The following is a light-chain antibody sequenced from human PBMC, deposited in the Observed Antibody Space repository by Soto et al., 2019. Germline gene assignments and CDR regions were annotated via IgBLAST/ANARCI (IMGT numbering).Light chain of an antibody. CDR1: SSDVGNYNY. CDR2: EVS. J-gene: IGLJ2*01. CDR3: SSYAGSNNKVV. V-gene: IGLV2-8*01. Sequence: ALTQPPSASGSPGQSVTISCTGTSSDVGNYNYVSWYQQHPGKAPKLMIYEVSKRPSGVPDRFSGSKSGNTASLTVSGLQAEDEADYYCSSYAGSNNKVVFGGGTKLTVL.